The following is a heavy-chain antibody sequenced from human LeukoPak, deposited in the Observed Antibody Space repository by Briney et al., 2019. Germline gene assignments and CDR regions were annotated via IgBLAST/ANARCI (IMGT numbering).Heavy chain of an antibody. CDR3: ARDQGELPDY. CDR2: IYYSGST. D-gene: IGHD1-26*01. Sequence: SETLSLTCTVSGGSISSSSYYWGWIRQPPGKGLEWIGSIYYSGSTNYNPSLKSRVTISVDTSKNQFSLKLSSVTAADTAVYYCARDQGELPDYWGQGTLVTVSS. J-gene: IGHJ4*02. V-gene: IGHV4-39*07. CDR1: GGSISSSSYY.